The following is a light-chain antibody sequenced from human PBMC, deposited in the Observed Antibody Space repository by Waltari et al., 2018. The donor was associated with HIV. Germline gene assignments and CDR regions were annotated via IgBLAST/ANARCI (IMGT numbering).Light chain of an antibody. CDR1: QSAGTW. CDR2: GAS. CDR3: QQYNSGSRT. V-gene: IGKV1-5*03. Sequence: IQMTQSPSTLSASIGDRVNLPCRASQSAGTWLAWYQQKAGKAPDLLIYGASTLEHGVPLRFSGTGSGTEFTLTISDLQSDDIATYFCQQYNSGSRTFGPGTKV. J-gene: IGKJ3*01.